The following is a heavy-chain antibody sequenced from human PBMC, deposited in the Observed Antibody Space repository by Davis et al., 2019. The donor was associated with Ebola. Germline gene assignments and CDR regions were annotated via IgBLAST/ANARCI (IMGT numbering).Heavy chain of an antibody. Sequence: GESLKISCTASGFTFSNYAMSWVRQAPGKGLEWVSSFSVTNGGTYYAGSVEGRFTISRDNSKNTLYLQMNSLRAEDTAVYYYAKAYYGSGSYSTSNAYEYVDYWGQGTLVTVSS. V-gene: IGHV3-23*01. D-gene: IGHD3-10*01. CDR2: FSVTNGGT. CDR3: AKAYYGSGSYSTSNAYEYVDY. J-gene: IGHJ4*02. CDR1: GFTFSNYA.